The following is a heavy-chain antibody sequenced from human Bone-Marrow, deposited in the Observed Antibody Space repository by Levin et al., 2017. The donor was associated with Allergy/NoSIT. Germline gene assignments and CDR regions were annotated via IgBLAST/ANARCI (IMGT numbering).Heavy chain of an antibody. D-gene: IGHD6-19*01. Sequence: SVKVSCKASGGTFSSYAISWVRQAPGQGLEWMGGIIPIFGTANYAQKFQGRVTITADESTSTAYLELSSLRSEDTAVYYCAIDSYSSGWYSVQSTYWGQGTLVTVSS. V-gene: IGHV1-69*13. CDR3: AIDSYSSGWYSVQSTY. J-gene: IGHJ4*02. CDR1: GGTFSSYA. CDR2: IIPIFGTA.